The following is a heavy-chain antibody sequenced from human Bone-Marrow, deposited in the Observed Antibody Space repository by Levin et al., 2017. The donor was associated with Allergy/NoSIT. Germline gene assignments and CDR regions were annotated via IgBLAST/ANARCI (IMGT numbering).Heavy chain of an antibody. V-gene: IGHV5-51*01. CDR1: GYSFTNYW. J-gene: IGHJ4*02. CDR3: ARGTVTQHWFAY. D-gene: IGHD4-17*01. Sequence: ASVKVSCQGSGYSFTNYWIGWVRQMPGKGLEWMGIIYPSDSDTRYSPSFQGQVTISADKSINTAYLQWSSLKASDTAIYYCARGTVTQHWFAYWGQGTLVTVSS. CDR2: IYPSDSDT.